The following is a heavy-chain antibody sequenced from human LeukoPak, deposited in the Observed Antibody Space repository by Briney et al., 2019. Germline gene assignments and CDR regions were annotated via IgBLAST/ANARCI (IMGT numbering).Heavy chain of an antibody. D-gene: IGHD2-2*02. V-gene: IGHV4-4*07. Sequence: MASETLSLTCTVSGGSISSYYWSWIRQPAGKGLEWIGRIYTSGSTNYNPSLKSRVTVSVDTSKNQFSLKLSSVTAADTAVYYCAREGYCSSTSCYTNYYYYMDVWGKGTTVTVSS. CDR2: IYTSGST. CDR1: GGSISSYY. CDR3: AREGYCSSTSCYTNYYYYMDV. J-gene: IGHJ6*03.